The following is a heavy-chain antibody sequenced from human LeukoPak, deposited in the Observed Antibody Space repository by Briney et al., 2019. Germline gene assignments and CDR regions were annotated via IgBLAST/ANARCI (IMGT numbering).Heavy chain of an antibody. CDR2: IYYSGST. CDR3: ARGPLLLWFGELDSSYGMDV. V-gene: IGHV4-59*01. D-gene: IGHD3-10*01. Sequence: SETLSLTCTVSGSSISSYYWSWIRQPPGKGLEWIGYIYYSGSTNYNPSLKSRVTISVDTSKNQFSLKLSSVTAADTAVYYCARGPLLLWFGELDSSYGMDVWGQGTTVTVSS. J-gene: IGHJ6*02. CDR1: GSSISSYY.